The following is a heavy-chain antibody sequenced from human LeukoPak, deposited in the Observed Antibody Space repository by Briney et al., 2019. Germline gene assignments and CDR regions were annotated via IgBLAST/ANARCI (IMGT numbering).Heavy chain of an antibody. CDR2: ISDRGSRT. CDR3: ARSKAALYYFDY. J-gene: IGHJ4*02. CDR1: GITLSNYG. Sequence: PGGSLRLSCAASGITLSNYGMSWVRQAPGKGLEWVAGISDRGSRTNYADSVKGRFTISTDHPKNTLYLQMNSLRAEDTAVYYCARSKAALYYFDYWGQGTLVTVSS. V-gene: IGHV3-23*01. D-gene: IGHD6-25*01.